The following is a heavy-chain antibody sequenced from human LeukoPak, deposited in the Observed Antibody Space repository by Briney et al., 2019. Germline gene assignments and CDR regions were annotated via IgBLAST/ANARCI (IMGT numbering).Heavy chain of an antibody. CDR2: IFPIFATA. J-gene: IGHJ4*02. Sequence: SVKVSCKASGGTFSSYAISWVRQAPGQGLEWMGRIFPIFATANYAQKFQGRVTITADESTSTAYMELRSLRSEDTAVYYCARESGSYEAYFDYWGQGTLVTVSS. V-gene: IGHV1-69*13. CDR1: GGTFSSYA. CDR3: ARESGSYEAYFDY. D-gene: IGHD1-26*01.